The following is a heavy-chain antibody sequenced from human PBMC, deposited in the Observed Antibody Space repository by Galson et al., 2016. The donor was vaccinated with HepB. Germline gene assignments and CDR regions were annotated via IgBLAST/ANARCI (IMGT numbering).Heavy chain of an antibody. CDR3: AKMSSSSAYYSDAFDL. V-gene: IGHV3-23*01. J-gene: IGHJ3*01. D-gene: IGHD3-22*01. CDR2: ISDSDPST. Sequence: SLRLSCAASGFAFRTYSMNWVRQTPGKGLEWVSGISDSDPSTYYADSVKGRFTISRDNSKNTLYLQMNSLRAEDTAVYYCAKMSSSSAYYSDAFDLWGQGTMVTVSS. CDR1: GFAFRTYS.